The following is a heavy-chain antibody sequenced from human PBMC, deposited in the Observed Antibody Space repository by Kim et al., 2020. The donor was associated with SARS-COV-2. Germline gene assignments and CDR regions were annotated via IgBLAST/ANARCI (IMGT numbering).Heavy chain of an antibody. CDR2: ISASGVGT. D-gene: IGHD1-26*01. J-gene: IGHJ4*02. CDR1: GFTFNNYA. Sequence: GGSLRLSCVASGFTFNNYAMTWFRQAPGRGLEWLSTISASGVGTDYIDSVRGRFTISRDNSKNMLYLQMNSLRAEDTAIFYCAKRRDGYYPDDYWGQGTPVTASS. V-gene: IGHV3-23*01. CDR3: AKRRDGYYPDDY.